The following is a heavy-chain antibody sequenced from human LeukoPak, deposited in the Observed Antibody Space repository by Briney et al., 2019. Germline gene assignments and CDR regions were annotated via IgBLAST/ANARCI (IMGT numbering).Heavy chain of an antibody. CDR3: ARARSSGRRWYGMDV. Sequence: PSENLSFTCTGSACTISSNYWSWIPQPQGNGLEGSMNLYYSGSTNYNPSLKSRGTITVDTSKTQFSLKLSSVSAADTAVYDCARARSSGRRWYGMDVWGQGTTVTVSS. CDR1: ACTISSNY. D-gene: IGHD3-22*01. V-gene: IGHV4-59*01. J-gene: IGHJ6*02. CDR2: LYYSGST.